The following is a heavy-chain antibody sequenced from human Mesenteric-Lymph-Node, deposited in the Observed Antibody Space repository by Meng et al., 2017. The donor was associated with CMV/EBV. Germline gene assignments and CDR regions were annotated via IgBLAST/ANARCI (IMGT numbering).Heavy chain of an antibody. Sequence: ASVKVSCKASGGTFSSYAISWVRQATGQGLEWMGWMNPNSGNTGYAQKFQGRVTMTRNTSISTAYMELSSLGSEDTAVYYCARDVVVPAAISFYYYYYGMDVWGQGTTVTVSS. CDR3: ARDVVVPAAISFYYYYYGMDV. CDR2: MNPNSGNT. J-gene: IGHJ6*02. V-gene: IGHV1-8*02. CDR1: GGTFSSYA. D-gene: IGHD2-2*02.